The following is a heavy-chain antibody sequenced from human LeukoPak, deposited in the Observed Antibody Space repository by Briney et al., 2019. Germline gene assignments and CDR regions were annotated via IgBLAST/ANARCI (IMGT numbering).Heavy chain of an antibody. Sequence: KPSETLSLTCTVSGGAIINDNLYWGWVRQPPGRGLEWIVSINYRGTTYYNPSLASRVTISVDTSKTHLSLRLSSVTAADTAVYYCARWSDHWSQGTLVTVSS. CDR3: ARWSDH. CDR1: GGAIINDNLY. V-gene: IGHV4-39*02. J-gene: IGHJ4*02. CDR2: INYRGTT.